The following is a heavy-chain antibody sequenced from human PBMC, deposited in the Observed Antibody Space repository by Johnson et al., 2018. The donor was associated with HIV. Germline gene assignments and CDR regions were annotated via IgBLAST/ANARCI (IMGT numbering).Heavy chain of an antibody. CDR1: GFTFSSYA. Sequence: QVQLVESGGGGVQPGRSLRLSCAASGFTFSSYAMHWVRRAPGKGLEWLAVVSYDGSNKYYADSVQGRFTVSRDNTKNTLFLEMNSMRPEDTAVYYCVKERQLVRSFDIWGQGTMVTVCS. D-gene: IGHD6-6*01. CDR3: VKERQLVRSFDI. V-gene: IGHV3-30*18. J-gene: IGHJ3*02. CDR2: VSYDGSNK.